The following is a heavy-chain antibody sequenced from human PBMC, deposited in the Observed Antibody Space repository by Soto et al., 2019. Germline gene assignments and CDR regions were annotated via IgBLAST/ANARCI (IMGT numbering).Heavy chain of an antibody. D-gene: IGHD6-6*01. CDR3: ASGNIEYSSSSYWFDP. CDR2: IYYSAST. V-gene: IGHV4-30-4*01. J-gene: IGHJ5*02. CDR1: GGSISSGDYY. Sequence: SETLSLTCTVSGGSISSGDYYWSWIRQPPGKGLEWIGYIYYSASTYYNPSLKSRVTISVDTSKNQFSLKLSSVTAADTAVYYCASGNIEYSSSSYWFDPWGQGTLVTVSS.